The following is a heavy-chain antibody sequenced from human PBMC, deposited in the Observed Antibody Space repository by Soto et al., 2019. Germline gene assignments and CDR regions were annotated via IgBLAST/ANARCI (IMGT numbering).Heavy chain of an antibody. J-gene: IGHJ4*02. D-gene: IGHD2-21*02. Sequence: ASVKVSCKASGYTFTSYGISWVRQAPGQGLEWMGWISAYNGNTNYAQKLQGRVTMTTDTSTSTAYMELRSLRSDDTAVYYCARAYTKVVTATQGDYWGQGTLVTVSS. CDR3: ARAYTKVVTATQGDY. V-gene: IGHV1-18*04. CDR1: GYTFTSYG. CDR2: ISAYNGNT.